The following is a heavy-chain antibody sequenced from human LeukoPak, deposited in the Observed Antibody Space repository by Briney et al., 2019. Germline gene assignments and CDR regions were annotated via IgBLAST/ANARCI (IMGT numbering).Heavy chain of an antibody. CDR3: ARGFDWLSLDYYYYYGMDV. D-gene: IGHD3-9*01. CDR2: INPNSGGT. Sequence: GASVKVSCKASGYTFTGYYMHWVRQAPGQGLEWMGWINPNSGGTNYAQKLQGRVTMTTDTSTSTAYMELRSLRSDDTAVYYCARGFDWLSLDYYYYYGMDVWGQGTTVTVSS. V-gene: IGHV1-2*02. J-gene: IGHJ6*02. CDR1: GYTFTGYY.